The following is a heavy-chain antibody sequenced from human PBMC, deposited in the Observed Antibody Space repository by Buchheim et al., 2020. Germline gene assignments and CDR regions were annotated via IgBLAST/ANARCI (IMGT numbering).Heavy chain of an antibody. CDR1: AFTSSNYE. CDR3: AKWPLGPLWEENYFDY. J-gene: IGHJ4*02. V-gene: IGHV3-48*03. Sequence: EVQLVESGGGLVQPGGSLRLSCAASAFTSSNYEMNWVRQAPGKGLEWVSYISSGGTTIYYADSVKGRFTISRDSAKNSLYLQMNSLRAEDTAVYYCAKWPLGPLWEENYFDYWGQGTL. CDR2: ISSGGTTI. D-gene: IGHD3-16*01.